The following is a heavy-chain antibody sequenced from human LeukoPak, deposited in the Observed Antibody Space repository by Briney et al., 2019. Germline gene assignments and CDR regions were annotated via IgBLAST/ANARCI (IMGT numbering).Heavy chain of an antibody. CDR2: ITTSGGAK. D-gene: IGHD3-3*01. J-gene: IGHJ4*02. Sequence: GGSLRLSCAASGFTFSSYSMNWVRQAPGKGLEWISYITTSGGAKNYADSVKGRFTISRDNAENSLYLQMNSLRAEDTAVYYCARFPLDWSVSPKYFDYWGQGTLVTVSS. V-gene: IGHV3-48*01. CDR1: GFTFSSYS. CDR3: ARFPLDWSVSPKYFDY.